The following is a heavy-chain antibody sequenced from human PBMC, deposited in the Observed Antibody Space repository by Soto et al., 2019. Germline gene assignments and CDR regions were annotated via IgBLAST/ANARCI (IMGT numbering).Heavy chain of an antibody. J-gene: IGHJ4*02. CDR3: ARFSSGDYIDY. CDR1: GFTVSSNY. V-gene: IGHV3-53*02. Sequence: EVQLVETGGGLIQPGGSLRLSCAASGFTVSSNYMRWVRQAPGKGLEWVSVIYSGGSTYYADAVKGRFTISRDNSKNTLYLQMNSLRAEDTAVYYCARFSSGDYIDYWGQGTLVTVSS. CDR2: IYSGGST. D-gene: IGHD3-10*01.